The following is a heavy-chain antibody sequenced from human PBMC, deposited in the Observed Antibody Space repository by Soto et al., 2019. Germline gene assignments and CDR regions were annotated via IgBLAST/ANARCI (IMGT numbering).Heavy chain of an antibody. D-gene: IGHD6-13*01. CDR2: ISYDGSNK. J-gene: IGHJ6*02. CDR1: GFTFSSYA. V-gene: IGHV3-30-3*01. CDR3: ARDSGSSGGQQLVGGIYYGMDV. Sequence: GGSLRLSCAASGFTFSSYAMHWVRQAPGKGLEWVAVISYDGSNKYYADSVKGRFTISRDNSKNTLYLQMNSLRAEDTAVYYCARDSGSSGGQQLVGGIYYGMDVWGQGTTVTVSS.